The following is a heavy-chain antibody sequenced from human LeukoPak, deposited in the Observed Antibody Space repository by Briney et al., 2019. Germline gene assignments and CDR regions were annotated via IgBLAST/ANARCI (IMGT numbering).Heavy chain of an antibody. J-gene: IGHJ4*02. Sequence: PSQTLSLTCTVSGGSISSGGYYWSWIRQPPGKGLEWIGYMFYSGTTYYDPSLKSRVTMSIDMSENQFSLKLTSVTAADTGVYHCARSLGSGSYSYSFDYWGQGTLVTVSS. CDR2: MFYSGTT. CDR1: GGSISSGGYY. CDR3: ARSLGSGSYSYSFDY. V-gene: IGHV4-31*03. D-gene: IGHD1-26*01.